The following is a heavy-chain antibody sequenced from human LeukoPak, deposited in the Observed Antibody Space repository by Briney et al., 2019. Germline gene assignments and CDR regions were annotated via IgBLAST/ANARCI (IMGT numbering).Heavy chain of an antibody. J-gene: IGHJ5*02. Sequence: ASVKVSCKASGYTFTSYGISWVRQAPGQGLEWMGWISAYNGNTNYAQKLLGRVTMTTDTSTSTAYMELRSLRSDDTAVYYCARAYCSSTSCYRLDPWGQGTLVTVSS. CDR1: GYTFTSYG. CDR2: ISAYNGNT. V-gene: IGHV1-18*01. CDR3: ARAYCSSTSCYRLDP. D-gene: IGHD2-2*01.